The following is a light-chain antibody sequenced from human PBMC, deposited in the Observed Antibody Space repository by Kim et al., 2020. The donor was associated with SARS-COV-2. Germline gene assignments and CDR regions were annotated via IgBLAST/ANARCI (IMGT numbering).Light chain of an antibody. CDR1: DTVVTY. CDR2: AAS. J-gene: IGKJ2*01. V-gene: IGKV1-39*01. CDR3: QQTYRLSS. Sequence: RPASVGDRVTITCRASDTVVTYLNWYQQKPGKAPKLLIYAASKLQTGVPSRFSGSGYGTHFTLTINNLQPDDFATYYCQQTYRLSSFGAGTKLEI.